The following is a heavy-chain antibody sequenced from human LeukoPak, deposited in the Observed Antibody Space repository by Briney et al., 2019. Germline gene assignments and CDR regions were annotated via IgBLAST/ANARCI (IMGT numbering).Heavy chain of an antibody. Sequence: GGSLRLSCIASGFTLSTYSMNWVRQAPGEGLEWVSHISSGSDYIFYSDSVKGRFTVSRDNAKNTVYLQMGSLRADDTAVYYCARPLERAGGNWYFDLWGRGTLAYVSS. CDR1: GFTLSTYS. CDR2: ISSGSDYI. CDR3: ARPLERAGGNWYFDL. D-gene: IGHD1-1*01. V-gene: IGHV3-21*01. J-gene: IGHJ2*01.